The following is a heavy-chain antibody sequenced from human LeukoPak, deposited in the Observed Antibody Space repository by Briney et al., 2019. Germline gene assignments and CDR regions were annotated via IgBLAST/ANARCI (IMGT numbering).Heavy chain of an antibody. J-gene: IGHJ2*01. CDR3: ARVRDGSDDWYFDL. V-gene: IGHV3-64*01. D-gene: IGHD5-24*01. CDR1: GFTFNNYA. CDR2: IGGNGGST. Sequence: PGGSLRLSCAASGFTFNNYAMHWVRQAPGKGLEFVSAIGGNGGSTYYANSVKGRFTISRDNSKNTLYLQMGSLRAEDMAVYYCARVRDGSDDWYFDLWGRGTLVAVSS.